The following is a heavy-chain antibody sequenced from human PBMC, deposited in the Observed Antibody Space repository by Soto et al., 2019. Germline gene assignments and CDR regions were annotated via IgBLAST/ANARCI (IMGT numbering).Heavy chain of an antibody. J-gene: IGHJ3*02. D-gene: IGHD1-20*01. CDR2: INPNSGGT. Sequence: ASVKVSCKASGYTFTGYYMHWVRQAPGQGLEWMGWINPNSGGTNYAQKFQGWVTMTRDTSISTAYMELSRLRSDDTAVYYCARDRFGNWDAFDIWGQVTMVTVSS. CDR1: GYTFTGYY. V-gene: IGHV1-2*04. CDR3: ARDRFGNWDAFDI.